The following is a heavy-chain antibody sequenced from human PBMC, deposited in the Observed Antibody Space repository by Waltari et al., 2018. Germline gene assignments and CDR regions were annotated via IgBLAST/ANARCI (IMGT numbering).Heavy chain of an antibody. V-gene: IGHV4-34*01. CDR3: ARVGWSGYYRSWFDP. CDR2: INHSGST. Sequence: QVQLQQWGAGLLKPSETLSLTCAVYGGSFSGHYWSWIRQPPGKGLEWIGEINHSGSTNYNPSLKSRVTISVDTSKNQFSLKLSSVTAADTAVYYCARVGWSGYYRSWFDPWGQGTLVTVSS. CDR1: GGSFSGHY. J-gene: IGHJ5*02. D-gene: IGHD3-3*01.